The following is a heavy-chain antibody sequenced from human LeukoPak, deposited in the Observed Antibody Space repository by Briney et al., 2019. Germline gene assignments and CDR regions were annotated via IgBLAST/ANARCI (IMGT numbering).Heavy chain of an antibody. D-gene: IGHD5-24*01. Sequence: GGSLRLPCDGCGHLYTTHNMNWAPQASGKALECVSAIGSSSDYIFYANSVKGRFTISRDNATNSLYLQMNNLRAEDTAVYYCASNKRDVGTYFDYWGQGALVAASS. V-gene: IGHV3-21*01. J-gene: IGHJ4*02. CDR2: IGSSSDYI. CDR1: GHLYTTHN. CDR3: ASNKRDVGTYFDY.